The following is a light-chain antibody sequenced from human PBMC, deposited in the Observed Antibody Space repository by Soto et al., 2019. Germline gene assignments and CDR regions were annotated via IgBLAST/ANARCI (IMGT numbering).Light chain of an antibody. J-gene: IGKJ1*01. CDR2: GAS. V-gene: IGKV3-20*01. Sequence: EIVLTQSPGTLSLSPGERAALSCRASQSVTSSYLAWYQQKPGQAPRLLIYGASSRATGIPDRFSGSGSGTDFSLAIIKLEPEDCAVYYCQEYTTSLRTFGQGTKVEIK. CDR3: QEYTTSLRT. CDR1: QSVTSSY.